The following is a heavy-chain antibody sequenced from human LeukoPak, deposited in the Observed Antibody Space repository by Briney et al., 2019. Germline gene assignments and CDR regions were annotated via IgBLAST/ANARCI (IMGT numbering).Heavy chain of an antibody. CDR2: ISGSGGST. J-gene: IGHJ4*02. V-gene: IGHV3-23*01. Sequence: PGGSLRLSCTASGFTFGDYAMSWVRQAPGKGLEWVSAISGSGGSTYYADSVKGRFTISRDNSKNTLYLQMNSLRAEDTAVYYCAKALTVKYYFDYWGQGTLVTVSS. CDR1: GFTFGDYA. CDR3: AKALTVKYYFDY. D-gene: IGHD7-27*01.